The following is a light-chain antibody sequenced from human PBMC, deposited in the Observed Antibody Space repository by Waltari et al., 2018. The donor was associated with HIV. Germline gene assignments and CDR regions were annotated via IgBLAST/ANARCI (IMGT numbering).Light chain of an antibody. CDR2: RDN. CDR3: SAWDRSLSAVV. V-gene: IGLV10-54*04. CDR1: SDNVGNQG. J-gene: IGLJ2*01. Sequence: QAGLTQPPSVSKGLRQTATLTCTGNSDNVGNQGATWLQQHQGHPPKLLFYRDNKRPSGISERFSASRSGNTASLTITGLQPEDEGDYICSAWDRSLSAVVFGGGTTLIVL.